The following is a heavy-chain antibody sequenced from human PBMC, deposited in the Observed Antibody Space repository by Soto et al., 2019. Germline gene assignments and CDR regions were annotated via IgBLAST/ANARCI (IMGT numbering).Heavy chain of an antibody. V-gene: IGHV3-23*01. CDR1: GFTFSSYA. Sequence: ESGGGLVQPGGSLRLSCAASGFTFSSYAMSWVRQAPGKGLEWVSAISGGAGSTYYADSVKGRFTISRDNSKNTLYLQMNSLRAEDTAVYYCAKTGEDCSSTSCYAGYWGQGILVTVSS. J-gene: IGHJ4*02. CDR3: AKTGEDCSSTSCYAGY. CDR2: ISGGAGST. D-gene: IGHD2-2*01.